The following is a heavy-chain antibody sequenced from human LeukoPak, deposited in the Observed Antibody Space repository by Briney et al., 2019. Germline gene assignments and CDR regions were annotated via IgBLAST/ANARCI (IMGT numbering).Heavy chain of an antibody. CDR2: IYYSGST. D-gene: IGHD3-10*01. V-gene: IGHV4-59*08. CDR1: GGSISSYY. J-gene: IGHJ4*02. CDR3: ARHGPGLLWFGELSPHFDY. Sequence: SETLSLTCTVSGGSISSYYWSWIRQPPGKGLEWIGYIYYSGSTNYNPSLKSRVTISVDTSKNQFSLKLSSVTAADTAVYYCARHGPGLLWFGELSPHFDYWGQGTLVTVSS.